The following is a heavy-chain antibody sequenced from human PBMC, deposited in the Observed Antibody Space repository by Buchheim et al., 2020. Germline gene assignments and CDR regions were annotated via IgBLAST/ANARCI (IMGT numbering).Heavy chain of an antibody. J-gene: IGHJ6*02. V-gene: IGHV1-8*01. CDR2: MNPNSGNT. Sequence: QVQLVQSGAEVKKPGASVKVSCKASGYTFTSYDINWVRQATGQGLEWMGWMNPNSGNTGYAQKFQGIVTITRNTSISPAYMELSSLRSEDTDVYYCATSSGHYYDSQFNVGMDVWGQGTT. CDR3: ATSSGHYYDSQFNVGMDV. D-gene: IGHD3-22*01. CDR1: GYTFTSYD.